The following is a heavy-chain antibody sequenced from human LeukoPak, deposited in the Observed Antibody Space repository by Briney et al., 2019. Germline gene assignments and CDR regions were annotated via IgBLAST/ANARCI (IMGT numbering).Heavy chain of an antibody. V-gene: IGHV1-18*01. D-gene: IGHD2-15*01. Sequence: ASVKVSCKASGYTFTIYGISWVRQAPGQGLEWMGWISAYNGNTNYAQKLQGRVTMTTDTSTSTAYMELRSLRSDDTAVYYCARCHIVVVVADYYYGMDVWGQGTTVTVSS. CDR3: ARCHIVVVVADYYYGMDV. CDR1: GYTFTIYG. J-gene: IGHJ6*02. CDR2: ISAYNGNT.